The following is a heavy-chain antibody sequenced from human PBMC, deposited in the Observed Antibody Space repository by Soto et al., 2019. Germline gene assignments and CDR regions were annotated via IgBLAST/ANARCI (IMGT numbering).Heavy chain of an antibody. V-gene: IGHV4-34*01. Sequence: QVQLQQWGAGLLKPSETLSLTCAVYGGSFSGYYWSWIRQPPGKGLEWIGEINHSGSTNYNPSLKSRVTISVDTSKKQFSLKLSSVADADTAVYYCARQGAGTTDVDMDYDAFDIWGQGTMVTVSS. J-gene: IGHJ3*02. CDR1: GGSFSGYY. CDR2: INHSGST. D-gene: IGHD1-7*01. CDR3: ARQGAGTTDVDMDYDAFDI.